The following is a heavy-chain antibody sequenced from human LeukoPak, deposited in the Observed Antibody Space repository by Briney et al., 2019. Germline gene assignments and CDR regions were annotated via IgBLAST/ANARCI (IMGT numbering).Heavy chain of an antibody. D-gene: IGHD3-9*01. J-gene: IGHJ4*02. CDR1: GFTVSSNY. Sequence: PGGSLRLSCAASGFTVSSNYMSWVRQAPGKGLEWVSVIYSGGSTDYADSVEGRFIISRDNSKNTLYLQMNSLRPDDTATYYCARAILLTGSEYYFDSWGQGTLVTVSS. CDR3: ARAILLTGSEYYFDS. V-gene: IGHV3-53*01. CDR2: IYSGGST.